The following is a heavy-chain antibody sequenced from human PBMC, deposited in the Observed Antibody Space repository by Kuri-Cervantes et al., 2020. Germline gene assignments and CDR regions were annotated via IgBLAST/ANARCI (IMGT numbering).Heavy chain of an antibody. CDR1: GFTFSSYA. D-gene: IGHD3-22*01. CDR3: ARDSVRRNYYDSQLDY. V-gene: IGHV3-30-3*01. Sequence: GESLKISCAASGFTFSSYAMHWVRQAPGKGLEWVAVISYDGSNKYYADSVKGRFTISRDNSKNTLYLHMNSLRAEDTAVYYCARDSVRRNYYDSQLDYWGQGTLVTVSS. CDR2: ISYDGSNK. J-gene: IGHJ4*02.